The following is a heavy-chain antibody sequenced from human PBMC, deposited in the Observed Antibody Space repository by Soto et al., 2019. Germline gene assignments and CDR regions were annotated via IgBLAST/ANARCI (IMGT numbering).Heavy chain of an antibody. CDR1: GVSFSGYY. V-gene: IGHV4-34*01. Sequence: SETLSLTCAVYGVSFSGYYWSWIRQPPGKGLEWIGDINHSGSTNYNPSLKSRVTISVDTSKNQFSLTLSTLTAADTAVYYCARAWESSSWDGRGGNWFDPWGQGTQVTVSS. CDR2: INHSGST. CDR3: ARAWESSSWDGRGGNWFDP. J-gene: IGHJ5*02. D-gene: IGHD6-13*01.